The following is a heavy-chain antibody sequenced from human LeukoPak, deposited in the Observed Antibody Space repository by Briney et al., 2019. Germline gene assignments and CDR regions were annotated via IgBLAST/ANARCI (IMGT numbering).Heavy chain of an antibody. Sequence: GESLKISCKGSGYSFTNYWIGWVRQMPGKGLEWMGISYPGDSDARYGPSFQGQVTTSADKSISTAYLQWSSLKASDTAIYYCARRVYSNYWYFDLWGRGTLVTVTS. CDR2: SYPGDSDA. J-gene: IGHJ2*01. V-gene: IGHV5-51*01. CDR1: GYSFTNYW. D-gene: IGHD4-11*01. CDR3: ARRVYSNYWYFDL.